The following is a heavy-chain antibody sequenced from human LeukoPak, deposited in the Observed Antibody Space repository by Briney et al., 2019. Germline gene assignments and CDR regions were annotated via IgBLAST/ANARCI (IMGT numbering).Heavy chain of an antibody. CDR3: ASLTHYDILTGSSAYFDY. Sequence: GESLKISCEASGYPFTNYWIGWVRQMPGKGLELMGIIYPGDSDTRYSPSFQGQVTISADKSISTAYLQWSSLKASDTAMYYCASLTHYDILTGSSAYFDYWGQGTLVTVSS. CDR1: GYPFTNYW. J-gene: IGHJ4*02. D-gene: IGHD3-9*01. V-gene: IGHV5-51*01. CDR2: IYPGDSDT.